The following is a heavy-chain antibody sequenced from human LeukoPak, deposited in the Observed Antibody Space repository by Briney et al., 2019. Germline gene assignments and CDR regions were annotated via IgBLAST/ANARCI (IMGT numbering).Heavy chain of an antibody. Sequence: SETLSLTCSVSGDSISTSSSYWGWIRQPPGKGLEWIGSIYYSGSTYYNTSLKSRVTISVDTSKNQFSLKLNSVTAADTALYYCARVVVVTGGLYAFDIWGQGTMVTVSS. V-gene: IGHV4-39*07. CDR2: IYYSGST. J-gene: IGHJ3*02. CDR3: ARVVVVTGGLYAFDI. CDR1: GDSISTSSSY. D-gene: IGHD2-21*02.